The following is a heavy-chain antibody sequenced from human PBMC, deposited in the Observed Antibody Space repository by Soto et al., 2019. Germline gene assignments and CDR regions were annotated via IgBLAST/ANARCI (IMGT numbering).Heavy chain of an antibody. CDR1: GFTFSSYA. D-gene: IGHD7-27*01. J-gene: IGHJ4*02. CDR3: AKEVSLGSTVDLGY. Sequence: GGSLRLSCAASGFTFSSYAMSWVRQAPGKGLEWVSAISGSGVSTYYADSVKGRFTISRDNSKNTLYLQMNSLRAEDTAVYYCAKEVSLGSTVDLGYWGQGALVTVSS. V-gene: IGHV3-23*01. CDR2: ISGSGVST.